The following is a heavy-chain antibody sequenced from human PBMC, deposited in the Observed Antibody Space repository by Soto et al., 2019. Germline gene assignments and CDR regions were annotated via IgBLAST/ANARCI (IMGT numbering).Heavy chain of an antibody. J-gene: IGHJ4*02. V-gene: IGHV1-69*08. D-gene: IGHD2-15*01. Sequence: QVQLVQSGAEVKKPGSSVKVSCKASGGTFSSYTISWVRQAPGQGLEWMGRIIPILGIANYAQKFQGRVTITAAKSTSTAYMELSSLRSEDTAVYYCARDPETVVVAADFDYWGQGTLVTVSS. CDR1: GGTFSSYT. CDR3: ARDPETVVVAADFDY. CDR2: IIPILGIA.